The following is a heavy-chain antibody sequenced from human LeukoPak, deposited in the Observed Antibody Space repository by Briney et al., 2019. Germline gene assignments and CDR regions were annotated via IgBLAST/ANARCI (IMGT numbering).Heavy chain of an antibody. J-gene: IGHJ3*02. CDR3: ARAAYDSSGYDAFDT. CDR1: GFTFSSYS. CDR2: ISSSSSTI. Sequence: GGSLRLSCAASGFTFSSYSMNWVRQAPGKGLEWVSYISSSSSTIYYADSVKGRFTISRDNSKNTLYLQMNSLRAEDTAVYYCARAAYDSSGYDAFDTWGQGTMVTVSS. V-gene: IGHV3-48*01. D-gene: IGHD3-22*01.